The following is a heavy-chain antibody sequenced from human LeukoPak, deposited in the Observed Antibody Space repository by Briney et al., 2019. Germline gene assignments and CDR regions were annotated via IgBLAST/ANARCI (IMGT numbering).Heavy chain of an antibody. CDR1: GGSITNYY. CDR2: IYSTGII. D-gene: IGHD3-10*01. Sequence: SETLSLMCTVSGGSITNYYWSWIRQSAGKGLEWIGRIYSTGIITYNPSLKSRVTISVDTSKNQLSLRLISVTAADTAVYYCTRDSGTSGEVKFDPWGQGSLVTVSS. J-gene: IGHJ5*02. CDR3: TRDSGTSGEVKFDP. V-gene: IGHV4-4*07.